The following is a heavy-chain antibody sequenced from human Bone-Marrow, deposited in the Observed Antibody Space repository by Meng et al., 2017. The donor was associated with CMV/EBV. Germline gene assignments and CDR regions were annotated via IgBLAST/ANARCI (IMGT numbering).Heavy chain of an antibody. D-gene: IGHD6-6*01. Sequence: QAGVWGKNAGASLRASCKASGYTLAGYYLHWVQQAPGQGLEWMGWINPNSGGTNYAQKFQGRVTMTRDTSISTAYMELSRLRSDDTAVYYCARDGLYSSSHFDYWGQGTLVTVSS. J-gene: IGHJ4*02. V-gene: IGHV1-2*02. CDR3: ARDGLYSSSHFDY. CDR2: INPNSGGT. CDR1: GYTLAGYY.